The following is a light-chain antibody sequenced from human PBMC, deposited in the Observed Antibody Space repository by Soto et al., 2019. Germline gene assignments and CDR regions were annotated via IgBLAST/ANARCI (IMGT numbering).Light chain of an antibody. V-gene: IGLV2-8*01. Sequence: QSALTQPPSASGSPGQSVTISCTGTSSDVGGYNYVSWYQQHPGKAPRLIIYDVSKRPSGVPDRFSGSKSGNTASLTVSGLQAEDEADYYCGSHGGRNYLGGFGPGTKLTV. CDR2: DVS. J-gene: IGLJ1*01. CDR3: GSHGGRNYLGG. CDR1: SSDVGGYNY.